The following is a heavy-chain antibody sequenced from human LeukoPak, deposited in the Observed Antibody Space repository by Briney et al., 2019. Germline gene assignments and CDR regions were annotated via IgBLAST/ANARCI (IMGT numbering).Heavy chain of an antibody. D-gene: IGHD5-18*01. CDR1: VFTFSIYA. V-gene: IGHV3-23*01. J-gene: IGHJ4*02. CDR2: ISGGGVST. CDR3: AKIGETWIQLWLQHPFDY. Sequence: PGGPLRLSCTASVFTFSIYAISWVRQAPGKGLEGVSAISGGGVSTYYADSVKRRFTISRDNSKNTLYLQMNSLRDEDTAVYYCAKIGETWIQLWLQHPFDYWGQGTLVTVSS.